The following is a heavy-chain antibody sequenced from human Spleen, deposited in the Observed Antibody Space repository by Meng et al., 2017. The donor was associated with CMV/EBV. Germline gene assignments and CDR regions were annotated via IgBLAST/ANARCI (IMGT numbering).Heavy chain of an antibody. CDR2: ILHSGST. V-gene: IGHV4-34*12. D-gene: IGHD2-2*01. CDR3: ATRTYCSSSSCKSMDV. CDR1: GGSFSGYY. J-gene: IGHJ6*02. Sequence: SETLSLTCGVYGGSFSGYYWSWIRQPPGKGLEWIGEILHSGSTTYNPSLKSRVTISLNTSERQFSLNLNSVTAADTAVYYCATRTYCSSSSCKSMDVWGQGTTVTVSS.